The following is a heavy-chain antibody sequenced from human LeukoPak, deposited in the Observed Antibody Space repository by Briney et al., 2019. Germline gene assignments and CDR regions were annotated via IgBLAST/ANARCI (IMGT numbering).Heavy chain of an antibody. CDR2: ISSSSGYT. V-gene: IGHV3-11*06. CDR3: AKDRSVDGTV. CDR1: GFTFSDSY. D-gene: IGHD6-19*01. Sequence: GSLRLSCAASGFTFSDSYMSWIRQAPGKGLEWVSYISSSSGYTGYAISVKGRFTISRDNAKNSLFLQMDSLIAEDTAVYYCAKDRSVDGTVWGQGTLVTVSS. J-gene: IGHJ4*02.